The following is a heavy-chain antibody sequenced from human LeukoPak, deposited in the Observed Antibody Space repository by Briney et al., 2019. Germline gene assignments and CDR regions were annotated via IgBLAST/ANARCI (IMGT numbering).Heavy chain of an antibody. CDR2: IPYDGSNK. D-gene: IGHD6-13*01. CDR3: VRGAYSSSWLNFDY. J-gene: IGHJ4*02. Sequence: GGSLRLSCAASGFTFSSYWMSWVRQAPGKGLEWVALIPYDGSNKYYADSVKGRFTVSRDNSKNTLYLQMNSLRAEDTAVYYCVRGAYSSSWLNFDYWGQGTLVTVSS. V-gene: IGHV3-30*03. CDR1: GFTFSSYW.